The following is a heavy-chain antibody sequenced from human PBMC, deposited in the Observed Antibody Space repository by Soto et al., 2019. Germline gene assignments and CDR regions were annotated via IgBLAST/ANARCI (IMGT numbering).Heavy chain of an antibody. Sequence: QVQLQESGPGLVKPSQTLSLTCSVSGGSINSGGHYWSWIRQHPGKGLEWIGYIYKTGSTDFNPSFKDRLTISIDTSKNQFSLSLRSVTDADTAVYYCARDRIQFSVDVWGQGTTVTVSS. V-gene: IGHV4-31*03. CDR3: ARDRIQFSVDV. CDR2: IYKTGST. CDR1: GGSINSGGHY. J-gene: IGHJ6*02. D-gene: IGHD5-18*01.